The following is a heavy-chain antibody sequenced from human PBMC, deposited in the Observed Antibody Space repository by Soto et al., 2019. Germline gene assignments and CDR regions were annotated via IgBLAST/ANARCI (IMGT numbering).Heavy chain of an antibody. D-gene: IGHD3-3*01. V-gene: IGHV4-59*08. J-gene: IGHJ5*02. CDR2: IYYSGST. CDR3: ARQGILEWLLGSWFDP. CDR1: GGSISSYY. Sequence: SETLSLTCTVSGGSISSYYWSWIRQPPGKGLEWIGYIYYSGSTNYNPSLKSRVTISVDTSKNQFSLKLSSVTAADTAVYYCARQGILEWLLGSWFDPWGRGTLVTVSS.